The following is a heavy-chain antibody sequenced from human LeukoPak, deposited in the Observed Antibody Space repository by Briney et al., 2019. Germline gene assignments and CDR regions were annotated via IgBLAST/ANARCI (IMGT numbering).Heavy chain of an antibody. J-gene: IGHJ4*02. D-gene: IGHD4-23*01. CDR2: ISGSGGST. Sequence: GGSLRLSCAASGFTFSSYSMNWVRQAPGKGLGWVSAISGSGGSTYYADSVKGRFTISRDNSKNTLYLQMNSLRAEDTAVYYCARDARDGYGGNPFDYWGQGTLVTVSS. V-gene: IGHV3-23*01. CDR1: GFTFSSYS. CDR3: ARDARDGYGGNPFDY.